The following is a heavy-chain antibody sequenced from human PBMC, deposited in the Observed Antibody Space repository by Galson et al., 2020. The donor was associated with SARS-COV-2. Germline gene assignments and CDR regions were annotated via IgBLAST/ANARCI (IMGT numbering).Heavy chain of an antibody. Sequence: GGSLRLSCSASGFTFSNYDMHWVRQAPGKGLEYVSSISSNGGTTFYIDSVKGRFSVSRDNSQNTLSLQMGGLRPADMGVYYCARERTISGVFVIDYWGQGTPVTVSS. J-gene: IGHJ4*02. CDR2: ISSNGGTT. CDR1: GFTFSNYD. CDR3: ARERTISGVFVIDY. V-gene: IGHV3-64*02. D-gene: IGHD3-3*01.